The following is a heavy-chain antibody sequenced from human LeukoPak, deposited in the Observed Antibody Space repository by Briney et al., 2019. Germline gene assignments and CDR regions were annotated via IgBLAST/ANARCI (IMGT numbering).Heavy chain of an antibody. CDR1: GGTFSSYA. CDR2: IIPIFGTA. D-gene: IGHD6-19*01. CDR3: ATLQEVAVAPVVDY. J-gene: IGHJ4*02. Sequence: SVKVSCKASGGTFSSYAISWVRQAPGQGLELMGGIIPIFGTANYAQKFQGRVTITADESTSTAYMELSSLRSEDTAVYYCATLQEVAVAPVVDYWGQGTLVTVSS. V-gene: IGHV1-69*01.